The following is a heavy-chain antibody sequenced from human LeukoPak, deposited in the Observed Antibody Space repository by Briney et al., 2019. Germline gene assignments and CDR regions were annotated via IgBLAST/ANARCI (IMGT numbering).Heavy chain of an antibody. CDR1: GSTFSSYS. D-gene: IGHD3-10*01. Sequence: GGSLRLSCAASGSTFSSYSMNWVRQAPGKGLEWVSSISSSSNYIYYADSVKGRFTISRDNAKNSLYLQMNSLRAEDTAVYYCAREYGSGSSRRRFDPWGQGTLVTVSS. CDR2: ISSSSNYI. J-gene: IGHJ5*02. CDR3: AREYGSGSSRRRFDP. V-gene: IGHV3-21*01.